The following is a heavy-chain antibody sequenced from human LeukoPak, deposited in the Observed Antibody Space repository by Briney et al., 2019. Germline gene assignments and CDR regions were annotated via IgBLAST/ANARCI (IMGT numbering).Heavy chain of an antibody. V-gene: IGHV3-30*03. CDR1: GFSFSNYW. Sequence: SGGSLRLSCAASGFSFSNYWMNWVRQAPGKGLEWVAVISYDGSNKYYADSVKGRFTISRDNSKNTLYLQMNSLRPEDTAVYYCAREFVVVVAATIYWGQGTLVTVSS. D-gene: IGHD2-15*01. CDR2: ISYDGSNK. J-gene: IGHJ4*02. CDR3: AREFVVVVAATIY.